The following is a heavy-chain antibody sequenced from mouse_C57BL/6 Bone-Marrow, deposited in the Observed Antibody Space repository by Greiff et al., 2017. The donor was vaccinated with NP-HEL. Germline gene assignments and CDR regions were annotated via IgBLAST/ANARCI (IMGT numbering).Heavy chain of an antibody. CDR3: ARGLRLLHFDY. D-gene: IGHD3-2*02. CDR1: GYTFTSYW. Sequence: VQLQQPGAELVRPGSSVKLSCKASGYTFTSYWMHWVKQRPIQGLEWIGNIDPSDSETHYNQKFKDKATLTVDKSSSTAYMQLSSLTSEDSAVYYCARGLRLLHFDYWGQGTTLTVSS. CDR2: IDPSDSET. V-gene: IGHV1-52*01. J-gene: IGHJ2*01.